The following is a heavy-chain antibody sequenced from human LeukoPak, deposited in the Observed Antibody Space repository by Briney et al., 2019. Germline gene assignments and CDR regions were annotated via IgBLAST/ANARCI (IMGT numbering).Heavy chain of an antibody. CDR2: MAGDESQK. V-gene: IGHV3-7*01. D-gene: IGHD1-1*01. J-gene: IGHJ3*02. Sequence: PGGSPRLSCVASGFSFTSSWMTWVRQAPGKGLEWVANMAGDESQKRYMDSVKGRFTISRDNAKNSLYLQLNSLRAEDTAIYYCVRDLSPVSDRNVWYDALDIWGQGTMVTVSS. CDR3: VRDLSPVSDRNVWYDALDI. CDR1: GFSFTSSW.